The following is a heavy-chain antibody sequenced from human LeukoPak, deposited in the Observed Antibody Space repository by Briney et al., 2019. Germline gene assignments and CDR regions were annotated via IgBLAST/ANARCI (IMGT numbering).Heavy chain of an antibody. D-gene: IGHD1-26*01. V-gene: IGHV4-39*07. CDR3: ARVSATLEFDP. J-gene: IGHJ5*02. CDR2: IYYSGSA. CDR1: GGSISSSSYY. Sequence: SETLSLTCTVSGGSISSSSYYWGWIRQPPGKGLEWIGNIYYSGSAYYNPSLKSRVTISVDTSKKQFSLKVSSVTAADTAVYYCARVSATLEFDPWGQGTLVTVSS.